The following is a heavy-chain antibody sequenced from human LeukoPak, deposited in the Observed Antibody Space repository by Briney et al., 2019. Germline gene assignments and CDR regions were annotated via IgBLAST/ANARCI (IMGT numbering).Heavy chain of an antibody. CDR1: GGSISSSGYY. Sequence: SQTLSLTCTVSGGSISSSGYYWSWIRQPPGKGLEWIGYIYHSGSTYYNPSLKSRVTISVDRSKNQFSLKLSSVTAADTAVYYCASGRMITRSAIDYWGQGTLVTVSS. D-gene: IGHD3-16*01. V-gene: IGHV4-30-2*01. J-gene: IGHJ4*02. CDR2: IYHSGST. CDR3: ASGRMITRSAIDY.